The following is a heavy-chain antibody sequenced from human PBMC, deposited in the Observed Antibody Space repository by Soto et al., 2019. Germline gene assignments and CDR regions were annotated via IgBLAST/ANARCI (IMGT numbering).Heavy chain of an antibody. J-gene: IGHJ4*02. CDR2: ISYDGSNK. V-gene: IGHV3-30*18. CDR1: GFTFGSYG. Sequence: GGSLRLSCAASGFTFGSYGMHWVRQAPGKGLEWVAVISYDGSNKYYADSVKGRFTISRDNSKNTLYLQMNSLRAEDTAVYYCSKEDKRNCSGCSCCFDYWGQGTLVTVSS. CDR3: SKEDKRNCSGCSCCFDY. D-gene: IGHD2-15*01.